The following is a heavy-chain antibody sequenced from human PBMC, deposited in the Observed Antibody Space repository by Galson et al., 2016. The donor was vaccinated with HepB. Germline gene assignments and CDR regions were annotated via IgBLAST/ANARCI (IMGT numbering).Heavy chain of an antibody. CDR2: IYHTGNT. V-gene: IGHV4-39*01. J-gene: IGHJ3*01. CDR1: GGSIRGSPYY. Sequence: ETLSLTCNVSGGSIRGSPYYWGWIRQTPGKGLEWLGSIYHTGNTYYNPSLKTRVTIFVDTSKNQFSLKLNSVTAADTAVYYCSRPPSSTAAPSDAFDLWGRGTMVTVSS. D-gene: IGHD6-6*01. CDR3: SRPPSSTAAPSDAFDL.